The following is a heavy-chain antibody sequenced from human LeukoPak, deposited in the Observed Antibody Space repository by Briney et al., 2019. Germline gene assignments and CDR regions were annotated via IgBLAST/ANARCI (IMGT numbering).Heavy chain of an antibody. CDR1: GASISSSAYY. CDR2: IYYTEST. D-gene: IGHD1-7*01. CDR3: ARGSITGTTRFDS. V-gene: IGHV4-31*03. Sequence: SQTLSLTCTVSGASISSSAYYWTWIRQHPGKGLEWIGYIYYTESTYNNPSLKTRVSRSLHTSKHQFSLKLSAVTAAATAVDDCARGSITGTTRFDSWGQGTLVTVSS. J-gene: IGHJ5*01.